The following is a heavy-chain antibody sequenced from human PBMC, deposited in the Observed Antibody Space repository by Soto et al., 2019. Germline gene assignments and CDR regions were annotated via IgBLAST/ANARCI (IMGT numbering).Heavy chain of an antibody. V-gene: IGHV5-10-1*01. CDR3: ATEPYCSGGSCPDYYYGMDV. D-gene: IGHD2-15*01. CDR2: IDPSDSYT. Sequence: GESLKISCKGSGYSVTSYWISWVRQMPGKGLEWMGRIDPSDSYTNYSPSFQGHVTISADKSISTAYLQWSSLKASDTAMYYCATEPYCSGGSCPDYYYGMDVWGQGTTVTVSS. CDR1: GYSVTSYW. J-gene: IGHJ6*02.